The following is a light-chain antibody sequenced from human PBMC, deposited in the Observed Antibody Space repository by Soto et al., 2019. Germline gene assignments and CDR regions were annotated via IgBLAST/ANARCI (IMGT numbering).Light chain of an antibody. CDR3: QVRDVWPS. V-gene: IGKV3-11*01. CDR1: QSVSTS. CDR2: DAS. Sequence: IVLTQSPVTLAVSPGERAVLSCRASQSVSTSLAWYQHKPGQAPGLFIYDASKRAPGIPARFSGSGSGTDFTLTISSLEPEDFAVYYCQVRDVWPSFGQGTKVDIK. J-gene: IGKJ1*01.